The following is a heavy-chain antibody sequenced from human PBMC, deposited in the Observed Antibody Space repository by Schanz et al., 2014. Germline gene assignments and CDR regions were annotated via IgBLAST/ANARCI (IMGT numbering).Heavy chain of an antibody. CDR3: ARKVVATIGGYYDN. CDR1: GFTFSSYA. CDR2: MNESHSTI. D-gene: IGHD5-12*01. V-gene: IGHV3-23*01. J-gene: IGHJ4*02. Sequence: EVQLLESGGGLVQPGGSLRLSCAASGFTFSSYAMGWVRQARGKGLEWVSAMNESHSTIYYADSVRGRFTISRDNAENTLCLQRNSLRAEDTAVYYCARKVVATIGGYYDNWGQGTRVIVSS.